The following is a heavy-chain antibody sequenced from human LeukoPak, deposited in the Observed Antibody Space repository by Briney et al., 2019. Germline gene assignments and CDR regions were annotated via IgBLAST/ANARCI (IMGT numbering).Heavy chain of an antibody. CDR1: GGTFSSYA. Sequence: ASVKVSCKASGGTFSSYAISWVRQAPGQGLEWMGRIIPILGIANYAQKFQGRVTITADKSTSTAYMELSSLRSEDTAVYYCAIGPYGSGSSDYWGQGTLVTVSS. D-gene: IGHD3-10*01. J-gene: IGHJ4*02. CDR2: IIPILGIA. V-gene: IGHV1-69*04. CDR3: AIGPYGSGSSDY.